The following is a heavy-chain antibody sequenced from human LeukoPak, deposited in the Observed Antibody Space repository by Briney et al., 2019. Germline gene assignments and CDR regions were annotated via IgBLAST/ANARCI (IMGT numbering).Heavy chain of an antibody. Sequence: GGSLRLSCAASGFTFSSYGMHWVRQAPGKGLEWVAVILYDGSNKYYADSVKGRFTISRDNSKNTLYLQMNSLRAEDTAVYYCAKGRYYDILTGYYYFDYWGQGTLVTVSS. J-gene: IGHJ4*02. CDR3: AKGRYYDILTGYYYFDY. V-gene: IGHV3-30*18. D-gene: IGHD3-9*01. CDR2: ILYDGSNK. CDR1: GFTFSSYG.